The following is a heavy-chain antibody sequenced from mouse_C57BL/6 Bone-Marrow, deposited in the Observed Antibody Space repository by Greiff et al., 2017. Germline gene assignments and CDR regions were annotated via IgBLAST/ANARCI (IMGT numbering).Heavy chain of an antibody. Sequence: EVQLQQSGPELVKPGASVKISCKASGYTFTDYYMNWVKQSHGKSLEWIGDINPNNGGTSYNQKFKGKATLTVDKSSSTAYMELRSLTSEDSAVFYCARPPGHAMDYWGQGTSVTVSS. CDR2: INPNNGGT. CDR1: GYTFTDYY. CDR3: ARPPGHAMDY. V-gene: IGHV1-26*01. J-gene: IGHJ4*01.